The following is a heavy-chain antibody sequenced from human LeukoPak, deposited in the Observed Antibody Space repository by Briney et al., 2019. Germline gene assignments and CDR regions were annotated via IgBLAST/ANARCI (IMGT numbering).Heavy chain of an antibody. CDR3: ARRATSLAGYYYYYMDV. J-gene: IGHJ6*03. D-gene: IGHD6-19*01. CDR1: GGSISSGDYY. CDR2: IYYSGST. V-gene: IGHV4-30-4*02. Sequence: PSETLSLTCTVSGGSISSGDYYWSWIRQPPGKGLEWIGYIYYSGSTYYNPSLKSRVTISVDTSKNQFSLKLSSVTAADTAVYYCARRATSLAGYYYYYMDVWGKGTTVTVSS.